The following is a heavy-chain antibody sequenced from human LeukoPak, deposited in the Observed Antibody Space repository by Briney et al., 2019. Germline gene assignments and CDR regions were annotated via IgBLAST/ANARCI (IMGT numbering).Heavy chain of an antibody. CDR2: ISAYNGNT. CDR3: ARDSDYDSSGYSFDY. J-gene: IGHJ4*02. V-gene: IGHV1-18*01. Sequence: ASVKVSCKASGYTFTSYGISWVRQAPGQGLEWMGWISAYNGNTNYAQKFQGRVTITADESTSTAYMELSSLRSEDTAVYYCARDSDYDSSGYSFDYWGQGTLVTVSS. D-gene: IGHD3-22*01. CDR1: GYTFTSYG.